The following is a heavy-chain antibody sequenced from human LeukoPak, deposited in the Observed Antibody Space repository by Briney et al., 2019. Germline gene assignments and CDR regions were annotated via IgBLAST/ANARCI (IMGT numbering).Heavy chain of an antibody. Sequence: ASVKVARMVSGYTLNELSIHWVRQAPGKGLEWMGGVDPEDGKTIYAQQFQGRVTMTEDTSTDTAYMDLSSLGSDDTAVYYCATDFYSGIYSWIDSFDIWGQGTLVTVSS. CDR1: GYTLNELS. J-gene: IGHJ3*02. V-gene: IGHV1-24*01. D-gene: IGHD1-26*01. CDR2: VDPEDGKT. CDR3: ATDFYSGIYSWIDSFDI.